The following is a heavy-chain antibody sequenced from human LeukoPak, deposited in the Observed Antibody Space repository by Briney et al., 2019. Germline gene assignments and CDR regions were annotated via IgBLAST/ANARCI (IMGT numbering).Heavy chain of an antibody. CDR2: IYYSGST. D-gene: IGHD4-23*01. V-gene: IGHV4-59*01. CDR3: ARAAPHDYGGNSDAFDI. CDR1: GGSISSYY. J-gene: IGHJ3*02. Sequence: SETLSLTCTVSGGSISSYYWSWIRQPPGKGLEWIGYIYYSGSTNYNPSLKSRVTISVDTSKNQFSLKLSSVAAADTAVYYCARAAPHDYGGNSDAFDIWGQGTMVTVSS.